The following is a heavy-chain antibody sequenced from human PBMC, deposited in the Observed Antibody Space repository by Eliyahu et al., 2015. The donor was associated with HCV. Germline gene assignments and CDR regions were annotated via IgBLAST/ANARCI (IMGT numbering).Heavy chain of an antibody. D-gene: IGHD6-13*01. Sequence: QVQLQESGPGLVKPSETLSLTCTVSGGSISSYYWSWIRQPPGKGLEWIGYIYYSGSTNYNPSLKSRVTISVDTSKNQFSLKLSSVTAADTAVYYCARDPLAAAGRPAYYFDYWGQGTLVTVSS. CDR2: IYYSGST. CDR1: GGSISSYY. V-gene: IGHV4-59*01. CDR3: ARDPLAAAGRPAYYFDY. J-gene: IGHJ4*02.